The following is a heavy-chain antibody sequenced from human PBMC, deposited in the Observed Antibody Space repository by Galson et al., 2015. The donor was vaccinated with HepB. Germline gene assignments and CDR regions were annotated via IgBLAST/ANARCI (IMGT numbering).Heavy chain of an antibody. CDR2: ISAYNGNT. J-gene: IGHJ4*02. D-gene: IGHD3-3*01. CDR3: ARDGSPYYDFWSGYYTGGY. CDR1: GYTFTSYG. V-gene: IGHV1-18*01. Sequence: SVKVSRKASGYTFTSYGISWVRQAPGQGLEWMGWISAYNGNTNYAQKLQGRVTMTTDTSTSTAYMELRSLRSDDTAVYYCARDGSPYYDFWSGYYTGGYWGQGTLVTVSS.